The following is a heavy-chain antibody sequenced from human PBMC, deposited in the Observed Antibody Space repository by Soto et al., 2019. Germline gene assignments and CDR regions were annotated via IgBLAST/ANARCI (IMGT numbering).Heavy chain of an antibody. CDR1: GYTFTRYA. D-gene: IGHD2-8*01. Sequence: ASVKLSCTASGYTFTRYAMHWVRQAPGQRLEWMGWINAGNGDTKYSQKFQGRVTITRDTSASTAYMELSSLRSEDTAVYYCARLLGQPESDSKNWDIVLMVYANDHERFDYWGQGTLVTVSS. CDR2: INAGNGDT. V-gene: IGHV1-3*01. J-gene: IGHJ4*02. CDR3: ARLLGQPESDSKNWDIVLMVYANDHERFDY.